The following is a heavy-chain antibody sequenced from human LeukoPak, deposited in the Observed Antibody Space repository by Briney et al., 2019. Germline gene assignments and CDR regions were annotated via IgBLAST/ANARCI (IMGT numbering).Heavy chain of an antibody. CDR3: ARAYYSDSSGFDY. CDR2: ISYDGRNK. V-gene: IGHV3-30*04. CDR1: GCTFSSYS. Sequence: WGSLRLSCAAAGCTFSSYSLHWLRQAPGQGGEGVALISYDGRNKYYADSATVRFTISRDNSKNTLYLQMHRLRAEDTAVYYCARAYYSDSSGFDYWGQGTLVTVSS. D-gene: IGHD3-22*01. J-gene: IGHJ4*02.